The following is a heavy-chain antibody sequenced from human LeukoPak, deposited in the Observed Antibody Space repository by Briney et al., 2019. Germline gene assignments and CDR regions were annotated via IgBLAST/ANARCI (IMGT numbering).Heavy chain of an antibody. Sequence: SETLSLTCTVSGGSISSYYWSWIRQPPGKGLEWIGYIYYSGSINYNPSLKSRVAISVDTSKNQFSLKLSSVTAADTAVYYCASLKVNDAFDIWGQGTMVTVSS. D-gene: IGHD3-10*01. J-gene: IGHJ3*02. CDR2: IYYSGSI. CDR1: GGSISSYY. CDR3: ASLKVNDAFDI. V-gene: IGHV4-59*01.